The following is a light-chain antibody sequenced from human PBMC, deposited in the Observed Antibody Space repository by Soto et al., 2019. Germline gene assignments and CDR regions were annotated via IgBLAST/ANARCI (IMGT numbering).Light chain of an antibody. Sequence: QSVLTQPASVSGSPGQSITVSCTGSSSDFGDDKYVSWYQQQPGKAPNLLLYGVNSRPSGISNRFSGSKSGNTASLTISGLQVEDEAEYLCGSFTTSRIWVFGGGTKLTVL. J-gene: IGLJ3*02. V-gene: IGLV2-14*01. CDR1: SSDFGDDKY. CDR3: GSFTTSRIWV. CDR2: GVN.